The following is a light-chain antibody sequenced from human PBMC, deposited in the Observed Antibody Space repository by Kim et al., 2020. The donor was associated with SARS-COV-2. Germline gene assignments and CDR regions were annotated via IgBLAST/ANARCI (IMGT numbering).Light chain of an antibody. V-gene: IGKV3-15*01. CDR2: AAS. Sequence: LVVSHGERVTLSCRASQNVGKNLAWYQKKHGEAPRLLMFAASTRATGVPARFSGSGSGTDFTLTISSLQSEDFALYYCQQYENWSPYTFGQGTKLEI. CDR1: QNVGKN. CDR3: QQYENWSPYT. J-gene: IGKJ2*01.